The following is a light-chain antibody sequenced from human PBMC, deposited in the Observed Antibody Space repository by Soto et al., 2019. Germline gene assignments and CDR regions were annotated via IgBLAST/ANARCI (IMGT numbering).Light chain of an antibody. V-gene: IGKV3-20*01. Sequence: EIVLTQSPGTLSLSPGERAALSCRASQSVRSDYLAWYRQKPGQAPRLLIYSASTRATGIPNRFSGSGSGTDVTLTINRLEPEDFAVYYCQQYGSSPWTFGQGTKVEVK. J-gene: IGKJ1*01. CDR1: QSVRSDY. CDR3: QQYGSSPWT. CDR2: SAS.